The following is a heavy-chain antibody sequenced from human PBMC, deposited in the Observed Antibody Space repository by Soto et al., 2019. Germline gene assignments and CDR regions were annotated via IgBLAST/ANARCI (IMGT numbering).Heavy chain of an antibody. V-gene: IGHV3-48*01. D-gene: IGHD5-12*01. CDR1: GFTFSSYS. Sequence: GGSLRLSCAASGFTFSSYSMNWVRQAPGKGLEWVSYISSSSSTIYYADSVKGRFTISRDNAKNSLYLQMNSLRAEDTAVYYCARIYSGYGNYYYYYMDVWGKGTTVTVSS. J-gene: IGHJ6*03. CDR3: ARIYSGYGNYYYYYMDV. CDR2: ISSSSSTI.